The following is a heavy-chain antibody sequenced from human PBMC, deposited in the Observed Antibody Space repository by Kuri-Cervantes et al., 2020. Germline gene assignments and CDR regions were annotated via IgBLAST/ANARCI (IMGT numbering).Heavy chain of an antibody. D-gene: IGHD3-16*01. V-gene: IGHV4-39*02. Sequence: WVRQPPGKGLEWIGSIYYSGSTYYNPSLKSRVTISVDTSKNQFSLKLSSVTAADTAVYYCARDRQMIYWGQGTLVTVSS. CDR2: IYYSGST. J-gene: IGHJ4*02. CDR3: ARDRQMIY.